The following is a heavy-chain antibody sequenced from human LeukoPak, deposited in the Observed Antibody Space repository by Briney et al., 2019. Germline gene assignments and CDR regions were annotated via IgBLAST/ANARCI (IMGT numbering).Heavy chain of an antibody. CDR2: IIPIFGTT. CDR3: AANGYCGSDCYYYFDY. J-gene: IGHJ4*02. V-gene: IGHV1-69*13. Sequence: SVKVSCKASGYTFTSYGISWVRQAPGQGLEWMGGIIPIFGTTNYAQKFQGRVTITADESTSTAYMELSSLRSEDTAMYYCAANGYCGSDCYYYFDYWGQGALGTVSA. CDR1: GYTFTSYG. D-gene: IGHD2-21*02.